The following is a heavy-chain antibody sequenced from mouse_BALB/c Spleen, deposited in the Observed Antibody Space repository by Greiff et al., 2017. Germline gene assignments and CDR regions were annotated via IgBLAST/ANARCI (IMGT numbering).Heavy chain of an antibody. J-gene: IGHJ4*01. V-gene: IGHV5-12-2*01. CDR1: GFTFSSYT. Sequence: DVMLVESGGGLVQPGGSLKLSCAASGFTFSSYTMSWVRQTPEKRLEWVAYISNGGGSTYYPDTVKGRFTISRDNAKNTLYLQMSSLKSEDTAMYYCARLITTVEAMDYWGQGTSVTVSS. CDR2: ISNGGGST. CDR3: ARLITTVEAMDY. D-gene: IGHD1-1*01.